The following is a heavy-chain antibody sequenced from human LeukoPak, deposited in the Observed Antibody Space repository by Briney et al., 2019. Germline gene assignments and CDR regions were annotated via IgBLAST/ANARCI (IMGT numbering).Heavy chain of an antibody. CDR3: ARGRGPLRYPDY. CDR1: GGSFSGYY. Sequence: SENLSLTCAVYGGSFSGYYWSWILQPPGKGLDWIGEINHSGSTNYNPSLKSRVTISVDTSKNQFCLKLSSVTAADTAVYYCARGRGPLRYPDYWGQGTLVTVSS. CDR2: INHSGST. J-gene: IGHJ4*02. V-gene: IGHV4-34*01. D-gene: IGHD3-9*01.